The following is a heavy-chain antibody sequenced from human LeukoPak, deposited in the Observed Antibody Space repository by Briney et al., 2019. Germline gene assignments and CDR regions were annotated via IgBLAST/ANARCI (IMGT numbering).Heavy chain of an antibody. J-gene: IGHJ4*02. CDR1: GFTFSSYG. V-gene: IGHV3-30*03. Sequence: GRSLRLSCAASGFTFSSYGMHWVRQAPGKGLEWVAVISYDGSNKYYADSVKGRFTISRDNSKNTLYLQMGSLRAEDMAVYYCARGGKGPISSTSWNFDYWGQGTLVTVSS. D-gene: IGHD2-2*01. CDR3: ARGGKGPISSTSWNFDY. CDR2: ISYDGSNK.